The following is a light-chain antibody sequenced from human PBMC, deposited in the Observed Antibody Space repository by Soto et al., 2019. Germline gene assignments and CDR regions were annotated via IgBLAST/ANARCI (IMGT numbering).Light chain of an antibody. CDR2: DVS. CDR1: SSDVGAYNY. CDR3: GSYTTSSNYV. V-gene: IGLV2-14*01. J-gene: IGLJ1*01. Sequence: QSALTQPPSVSGSPGQSITISCTGTSSDVGAYNYVSWYQQHPGKAPKLMIYDVSHRPSGVSHRFSGSKSGNTASLTVSGLQAEDEADYYCGSYTTSSNYVFGTGTKVTVL.